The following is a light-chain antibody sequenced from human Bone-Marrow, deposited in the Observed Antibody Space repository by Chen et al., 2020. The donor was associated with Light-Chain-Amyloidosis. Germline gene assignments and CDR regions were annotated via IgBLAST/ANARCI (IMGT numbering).Light chain of an antibody. J-gene: IGKJ4*01. CDR3: QQYGTSPLT. CDR2: GSS. Sequence: EIVLTQSPGTLSLSPGEGANHSCRASQTISSNYLTWYQQKFGQAPRLLIYGSSSRATGIPARFTGSGSGTDFTLTINRLEPEDFAMYYCQQYGTSPLTFGGGTKVEIK. V-gene: IGKV3-20*01. CDR1: QTISSNY.